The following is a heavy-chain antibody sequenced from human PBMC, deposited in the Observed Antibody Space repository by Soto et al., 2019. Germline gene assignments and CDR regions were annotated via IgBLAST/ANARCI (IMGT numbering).Heavy chain of an antibody. D-gene: IGHD1-26*01. CDR2: INWNSANI. J-gene: IGHJ4*02. CDR1: GFTFDDYA. Sequence: EVQLVDSGGGLVQPGRSLRLSCAASGFTFDDYAIHWVRQAPGKGLEWVSGINWNSANIDYADSVKGRFTISRDNAKNSLYQQMSSLKPEDTAIYFCARGRALVQLGYYFDSWGQGTLVTVSS. V-gene: IGHV3-9*01. CDR3: ARGRALVQLGYYFDS.